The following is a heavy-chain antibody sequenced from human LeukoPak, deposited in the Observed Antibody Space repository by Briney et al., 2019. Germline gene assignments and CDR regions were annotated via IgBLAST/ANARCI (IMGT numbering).Heavy chain of an antibody. V-gene: IGHV3-23*01. CDR3: ARGPSVGSGWSPDY. CDR2: ISGSGGST. CDR1: GFTFSSYA. J-gene: IGHJ4*02. Sequence: GGSLRLSCAASGFTFSSYAMSWVRQAPGKGLEWVSAISGSGGSTYYADSVKGRVTISRDNAKNSLYLQMHSLRADDTAVYYCARGPSVGSGWSPDYWGQGTLVTVPS. D-gene: IGHD6-19*01.